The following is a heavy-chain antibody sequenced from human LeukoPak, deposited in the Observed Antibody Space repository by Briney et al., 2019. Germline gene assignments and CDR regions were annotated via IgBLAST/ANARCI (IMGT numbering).Heavy chain of an antibody. CDR1: GFSFSSYS. CDR3: ARDMRVDSSGFDC. D-gene: IGHD3-22*01. J-gene: IGHJ4*02. V-gene: IGHV3-21*01. Sequence: PGGSLRLSCAASGFSFSSYSMNWVRQAPGKGLEWVSSISGSTSYIYFADSVKGRFTISRDNAKNSLYLQMNSLRAEDTAVYYCARDMRVDSSGFDCWGQGTLVTVSS. CDR2: ISGSTSYI.